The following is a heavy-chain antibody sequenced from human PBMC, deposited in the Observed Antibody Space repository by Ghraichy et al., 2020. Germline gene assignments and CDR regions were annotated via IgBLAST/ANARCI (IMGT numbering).Heavy chain of an antibody. Sequence: SETLSLTCTVSGGSISSGSYYWSWIRQPAGKGLEWIGRIYTSGSTNYNPSLKSRVTISVDTSKNQFSLKLSSVTAADTAVYYCASSCGGCHEGTFDYWGQGTLVTVSS. CDR1: GGSISSGSYY. D-gene: IGHD6-19*01. V-gene: IGHV4-61*02. J-gene: IGHJ4*02. CDR2: IYTSGST. CDR3: ASSCGGCHEGTFDY.